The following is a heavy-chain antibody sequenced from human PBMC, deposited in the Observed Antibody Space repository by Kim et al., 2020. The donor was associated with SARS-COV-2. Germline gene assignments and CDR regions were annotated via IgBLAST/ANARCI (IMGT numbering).Heavy chain of an antibody. Sequence: GGSLRLSCAASGFTFSAYGIHWVRQAPGKGLEWVAVISSDGSNKYYADSVNGRFTISSDNSRTTLYLQMNSLRAEDTAVYYCTIDSHWGQGTLVTVSS. CDR2: ISSDGSNK. V-gene: IGHV3-30*03. CDR1: GFTFSAYG. J-gene: IGHJ4*02. CDR3: TIDSH.